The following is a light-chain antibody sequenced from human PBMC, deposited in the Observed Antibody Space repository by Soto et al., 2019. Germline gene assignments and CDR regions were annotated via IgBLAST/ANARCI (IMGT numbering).Light chain of an antibody. CDR1: SSNIGSNT. CDR2: AND. V-gene: IGLV1-44*01. Sequence: QSVLTQPPSASGTPGQRVTISCSGSSSNIGSNTVNWYRQLPGAAPKVLIYANDQRPSGVPDRFSGSKSGTSASLAISGLQSEDEADYYCAAWDDSLSGFSVFGGGTKLTV. J-gene: IGLJ2*01. CDR3: AAWDDSLSGFSV.